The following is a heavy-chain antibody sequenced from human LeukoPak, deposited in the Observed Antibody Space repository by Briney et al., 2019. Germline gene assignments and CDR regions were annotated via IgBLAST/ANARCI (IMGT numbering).Heavy chain of an antibody. D-gene: IGHD3-16*02. J-gene: IGHJ4*02. Sequence: GGPLRLSCAASGFTFSNAWMSWVRQAPGKGLEWVGRIKSKTDGGTTDYAAPVKGRFTISRDDSKNTLYLQMNSLKTEDTAVYYCTTRIMITFGGVIASGGHWGQGTLVTVSS. CDR1: GFTFSNAW. V-gene: IGHV3-15*01. CDR3: TTRIMITFGGVIASGGH. CDR2: IKSKTDGGTT.